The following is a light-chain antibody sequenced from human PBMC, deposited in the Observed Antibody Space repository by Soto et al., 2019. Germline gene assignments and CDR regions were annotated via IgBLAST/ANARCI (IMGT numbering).Light chain of an antibody. V-gene: IGKV3-15*01. J-gene: IGKJ1*01. CDR1: QSVSSK. CDR3: QQYNNWLTWT. CDR2: GAS. Sequence: EIVMTQSPATLSVSPGERATLSCRASQSVSSKLAWYQQKPGQAPRLLIYGASTRATGIPARFSGSGSGTEFTLTIGSLQSEDFAVYYCQQYNNWLTWTFGQGTKVDNK.